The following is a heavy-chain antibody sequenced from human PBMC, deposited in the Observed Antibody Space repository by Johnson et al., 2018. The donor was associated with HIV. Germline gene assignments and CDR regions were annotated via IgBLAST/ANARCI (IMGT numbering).Heavy chain of an antibody. Sequence: QMMLVESGGGLVKPGGSLRLSCAASRFPFSDYYMSWIRQTPGKGLEWVSYISSSGGTIYYADSVTGRFSISRDKAKSSLYLQMNSPRAEDTAVYYCARDRGYWDAFDIWGQGTMVTVSS. CDR1: RFPFSDYY. D-gene: IGHD3-22*01. V-gene: IGHV3-11*04. CDR2: ISSSGGTI. CDR3: ARDRGYWDAFDI. J-gene: IGHJ3*02.